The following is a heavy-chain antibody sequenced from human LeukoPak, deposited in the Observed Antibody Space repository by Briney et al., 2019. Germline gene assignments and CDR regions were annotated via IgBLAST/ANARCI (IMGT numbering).Heavy chain of an antibody. V-gene: IGHV3-21*01. CDR2: ISSSSSYI. J-gene: IGHJ4*02. CDR1: GFTFSSYS. D-gene: IGHD3-22*01. Sequence: GGSLRLSCAASGFTFSSYSMNWVRQAPGKGLEWVSSISSSSSYIYYADSVKGRFTISRDNAKNSLYLRMTSLRAEDTAVYYCARDSDSSGYCDYWGQGTLVTVSS. CDR3: ARDSDSSGYCDY.